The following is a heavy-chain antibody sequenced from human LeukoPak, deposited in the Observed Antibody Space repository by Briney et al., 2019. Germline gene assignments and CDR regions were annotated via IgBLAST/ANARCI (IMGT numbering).Heavy chain of an antibody. CDR1: GFTFDAYA. J-gene: IGHJ6*02. V-gene: IGHV3-9*01. CDR3: AKGTVGALYYYYGMDV. CDR2: ISWNSGSI. D-gene: IGHD1-26*01. Sequence: PGGSLRLSCAAAGFTFDAYAMHWVRPAPGKGLEWVSGISWNSGSIGYADSVKGRFTISRDNAKNSLYLQMNSLRAEDTALYYCAKGTVGALYYYYGMDVWGQGTTVTVSS.